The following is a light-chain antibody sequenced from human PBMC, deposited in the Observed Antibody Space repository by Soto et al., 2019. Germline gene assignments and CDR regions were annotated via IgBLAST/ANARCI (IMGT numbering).Light chain of an antibody. CDR1: AYNIGSHS. CDR2: GDY. Sequence: QSALTQPSSASGTPGQRVTISCSGNAYNIGSHSVNWYQVLPGMAPRLIMYGDYRRPAGVPDRFTGSKSDTSVSLAISALQPEDEADYFCAAWDFNLIGWAFGGGTKLTVL. V-gene: IGLV1-44*01. CDR3: AAWDFNLIGWA. J-gene: IGLJ2*01.